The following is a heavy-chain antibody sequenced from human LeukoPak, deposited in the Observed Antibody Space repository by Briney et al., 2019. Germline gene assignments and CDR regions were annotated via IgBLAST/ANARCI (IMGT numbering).Heavy chain of an antibody. D-gene: IGHD2-21*01. J-gene: IGHJ4*02. CDR1: GYTFTSYY. Sequence: ASVKVSCKASGYTFTSYYIHWVRQAPGQGLEWMGIISPSGSSTTYAQKFQGRDAMTRDMSTSTLYMEVSSLRSEDTAIYYCARGSIGSPRGSFDYWGQGTLVTVSS. CDR2: ISPSGSST. CDR3: ARGSIGSPRGSFDY. V-gene: IGHV1-46*01.